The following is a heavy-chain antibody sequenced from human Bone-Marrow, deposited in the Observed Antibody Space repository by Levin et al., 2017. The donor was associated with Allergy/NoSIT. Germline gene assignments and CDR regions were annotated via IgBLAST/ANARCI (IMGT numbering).Heavy chain of an antibody. D-gene: IGHD3-22*01. Sequence: GGSLRLSCAASGLTFSSYAMSWVRQAPGKGLEWVSAISGSGGSTYYADSVKGRFTISRDNTKNTLYLQMNSLRAQDTAVYFCAKVNYYDSSGSQYYNDYGMDGWGQGTRVTVSS. CDR3: AKVNYYDSSGSQYYNDYGMDG. CDR2: ISGSGGST. CDR1: GLTFSSYA. J-gene: IGHJ6*02. V-gene: IGHV3-23*01.